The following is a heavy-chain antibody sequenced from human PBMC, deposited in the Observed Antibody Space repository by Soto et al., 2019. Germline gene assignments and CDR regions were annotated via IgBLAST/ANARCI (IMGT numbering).Heavy chain of an antibody. CDR2: ISASGGST. D-gene: IGHD6-19*01. Sequence: PGGSLRLSCAASGFTFSNYAMSWVRQAPGKGLEWVSAISASGGSTFYADSVKGRFTISRDSSKNTLYLQMNSLRADDTAVYYCAKGGSCWPQNGYYYGVDVRCQGTTVTVSS. V-gene: IGHV3-23*01. CDR1: GFTFSNYA. J-gene: IGHJ6*02. CDR3: AKGGSCWPQNGYYYGVDV.